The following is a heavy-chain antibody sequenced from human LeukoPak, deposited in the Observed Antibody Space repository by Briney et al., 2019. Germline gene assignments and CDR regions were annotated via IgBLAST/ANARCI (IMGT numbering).Heavy chain of an antibody. CDR2: IYHSGGT. CDR3: ARLGLVGATDI. V-gene: IGHV4-4*02. Sequence: PSETLSLTCAVSGDSLNSFDWWSWVRQSPARGLEWIGEIYHSGGTNYNPSLKSRVTISIDKSKNQLSLKLSSVTAADTAVYYCARLGLVGATDIWGQGTLVTVSS. CDR1: GDSLNSFDW. D-gene: IGHD1-26*01. J-gene: IGHJ4*02.